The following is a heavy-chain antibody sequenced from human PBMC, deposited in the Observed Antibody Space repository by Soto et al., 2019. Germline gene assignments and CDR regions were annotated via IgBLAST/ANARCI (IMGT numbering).Heavy chain of an antibody. Sequence: GGSLRLSCAASGFTFSNAWMNWVRQAPGKGLEWVGRIKSKTDGGTTDYAAPVKGRFTISRDDSKNTLYLQMNSLKTEDTAVYYCTTQDYYHRSGTPIDYRGQGTLVTVS. D-gene: IGHD3-22*01. CDR3: TTQDYYHRSGTPIDY. J-gene: IGHJ4*02. CDR1: GFTFSNAW. V-gene: IGHV3-15*07. CDR2: IKSKTDGGTT.